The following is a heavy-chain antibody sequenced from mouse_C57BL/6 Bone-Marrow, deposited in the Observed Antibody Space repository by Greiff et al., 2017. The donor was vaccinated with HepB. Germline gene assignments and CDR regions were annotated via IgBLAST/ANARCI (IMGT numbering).Heavy chain of an antibody. CDR3: ARSYYDYDGVLFAY. V-gene: IGHV14-3*01. CDR1: GFNIKNTY. CDR2: IDPANGNT. Sequence: VQLKESVAELVRPGASVKLSCTASGFNIKNTYMHWVKQRPEQGLEWIGRIDPANGNTKYAPKFQGKATITADTSSNTAYLQLSSLTSEDTAIYFCARSYYDYDGVLFAYWGQGTLVTVSA. J-gene: IGHJ3*01. D-gene: IGHD2-4*01.